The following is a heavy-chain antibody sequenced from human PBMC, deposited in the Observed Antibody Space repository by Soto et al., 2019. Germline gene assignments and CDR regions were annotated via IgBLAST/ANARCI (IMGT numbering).Heavy chain of an antibody. CDR2: MSYDGSDT. CDR1: GFIFSNNG. V-gene: IGHV3-30*02. J-gene: IGHJ4*02. CDR3: TIVRVADSALDH. D-gene: IGHD3-10*02. Sequence: HGGSLRLCCVGSGFIFSNNGMHWVRQTPGKGLEWVAFMSYDGSDTFYADSVKGRFTISRDNSKNTLFLHMSNLRAEDTAMYYCTIVRVADSALDHWGQGTLVTVSS.